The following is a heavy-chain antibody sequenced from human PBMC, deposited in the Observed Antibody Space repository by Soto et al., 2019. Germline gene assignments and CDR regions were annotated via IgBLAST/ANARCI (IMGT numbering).Heavy chain of an antibody. V-gene: IGHV3-30*18. CDR3: AKDPPMRPTGHYFDY. CDR2: ISYDGSNK. D-gene: IGHD1-1*01. J-gene: IGHJ4*02. Sequence: GGSLRLSCAASGFTFSSYGMHWVRQAPGKGLEWVAVISYDGSNKYYADSVKGRFTISRDNSKNTLYLQMNSLRAEDTAVYYCAKDPPMRPTGHYFDYWGQGTLVTVSS. CDR1: GFTFSSYG.